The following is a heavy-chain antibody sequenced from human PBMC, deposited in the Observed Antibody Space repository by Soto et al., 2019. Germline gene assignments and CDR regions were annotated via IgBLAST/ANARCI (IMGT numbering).Heavy chain of an antibody. Sequence: PGGSLRLSCAASGFTFSSYGMHWVRQAPGKGLEWVAVIWYDGSNKYYAYSVKGRFTISRDNSKNTLYLQMNSLRAEDTAVYYCARPRETYYDILTGFDDWGQGTLVTVSS. CDR1: GFTFSSYG. V-gene: IGHV3-33*01. CDR2: IWYDGSNK. J-gene: IGHJ4*02. CDR3: ARPRETYYDILTGFDD. D-gene: IGHD3-9*01.